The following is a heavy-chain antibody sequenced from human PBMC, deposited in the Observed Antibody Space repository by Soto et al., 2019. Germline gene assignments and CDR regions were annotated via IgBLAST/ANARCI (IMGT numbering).Heavy chain of an antibody. CDR3: AREGNILTGYYSPVYYYGMDV. D-gene: IGHD3-9*01. CDR1: GFTFSSYG. J-gene: IGHJ6*02. Sequence: GGSLRLSCAASGFTFSSYGMHWVRQAPGKGLEWVAVIWYDGSNKYYADSVKGRFTISRDNSKNTLYLQMNSLRAEDTAVYYCAREGNILTGYYSPVYYYGMDVWGQGTTVTVSS. CDR2: IWYDGSNK. V-gene: IGHV3-33*01.